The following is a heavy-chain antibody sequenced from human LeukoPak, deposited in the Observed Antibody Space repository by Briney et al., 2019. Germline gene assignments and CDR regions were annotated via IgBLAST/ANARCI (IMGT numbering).Heavy chain of an antibody. D-gene: IGHD3-10*01. V-gene: IGHV3-20*04. Sequence: GGSLRLSCAASGFSFDHYGMSWARQAPGKGLEWVSGINWNGGSTGYADSVKGRFTIYRDNAKNSLYLQKNSLRDEDTALYYCARDRYGSGDYAFDIWGQGTMVTVSS. CDR2: INWNGGST. J-gene: IGHJ3*02. CDR3: ARDRYGSGDYAFDI. CDR1: GFSFDHYG.